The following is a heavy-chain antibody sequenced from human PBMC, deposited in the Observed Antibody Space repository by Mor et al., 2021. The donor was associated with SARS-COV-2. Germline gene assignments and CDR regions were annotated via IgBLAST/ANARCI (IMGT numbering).Heavy chain of an antibody. V-gene: IGHV3-33*01. J-gene: IGHJ6*01. CDR2: IWFDGSNK. CDR3: ARMAYYDSSGLTDYYY. D-gene: IGHD3-22*01. Sequence: LEWVAVIWFDGSNKNFADSVKGRFTISRDNSKNTLYLQMNSLRAENTAVYYCARMAYYDSSGLTDYYY.